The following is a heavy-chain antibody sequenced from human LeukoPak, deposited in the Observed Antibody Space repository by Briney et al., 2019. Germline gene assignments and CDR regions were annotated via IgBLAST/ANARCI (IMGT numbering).Heavy chain of an antibody. J-gene: IGHJ4*02. CDR1: GGSISSYY. CDR2: IYTSGST. Sequence: SETLSLTCTVSGGSISSYYWSWIRQPAGKGLEWIGRIYTSGSTNYNPSLKSRVTISVDTSKNQFSLKLSSVTAADTAVYYCARGLPIAADFDYWGQGTLVTVSS. D-gene: IGHD6-13*01. V-gene: IGHV4-4*07. CDR3: ARGLPIAADFDY.